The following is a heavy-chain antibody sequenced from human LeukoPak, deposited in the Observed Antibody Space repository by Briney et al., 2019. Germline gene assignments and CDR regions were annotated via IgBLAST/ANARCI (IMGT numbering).Heavy chain of an antibody. J-gene: IGHJ4*02. Sequence: GASVKVSCKASGGTFSSYAISWVRQAPGQGLEWMGGIIPIFGTANYAQKFQGRVTITTDESTSTAYMELSSPRSEDTAVYYCARVPAANWYYFDYWGQGTLVTVSS. D-gene: IGHD2-2*01. CDR2: IIPIFGTA. CDR1: GGTFSSYA. CDR3: ARVPAANWYYFDY. V-gene: IGHV1-69*05.